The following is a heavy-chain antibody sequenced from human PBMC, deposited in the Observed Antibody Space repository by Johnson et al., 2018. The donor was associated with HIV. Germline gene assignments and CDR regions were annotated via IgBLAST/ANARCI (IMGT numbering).Heavy chain of an antibody. D-gene: IGHD2-15*01. CDR2: ISYDGSNK. V-gene: IGHV3-30*03. CDR3: RVVGDAFDI. CDR1: GFIFRNYW. Sequence: QVQLVESGGGLVQPGGSLRLSCVASGFIFRNYWMSWVRQAPGKGLEWVAVISYDGSNKYYADPVTGRFTISRDNSKNTLSLQMNSLSVDDTAVYYVRVVGDAFDIWGQGTMVTVSS. J-gene: IGHJ3*02.